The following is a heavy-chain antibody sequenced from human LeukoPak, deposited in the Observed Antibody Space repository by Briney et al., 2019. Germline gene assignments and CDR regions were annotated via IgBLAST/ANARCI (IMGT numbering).Heavy chain of an antibody. CDR3: ARDNEIYYYGSGSYTY. Sequence: PGGSLRLSCAGSGFTFSSYAMHWVRQAPGKGLEWVSVISYDGSNKYYADSVKGRFTISRDNSKNTLYLQMNSLRAEDTAVYYCARDNEIYYYGSGSYTYWGQGTLVTVSS. CDR1: GFTFSSYA. J-gene: IGHJ4*02. D-gene: IGHD3-10*01. CDR2: ISYDGSNK. V-gene: IGHV3-30-3*01.